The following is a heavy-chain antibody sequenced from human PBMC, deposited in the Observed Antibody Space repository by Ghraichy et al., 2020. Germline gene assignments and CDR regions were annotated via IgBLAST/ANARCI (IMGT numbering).Heavy chain of an antibody. V-gene: IGHV3-30*18. CDR2: ISYHGSDK. CDR3: PKDLYSSSRYGGLFDY. CDR1: GFTFSSYG. D-gene: IGHD6-13*01. Sequence: GESLNISCAASGFTFSSYGLHWVRQAPGKGLEWVAAISYHGSDKHYADSVKGRFTISRDNSKNTLYLEMNSLRAEDTAVYYCPKDLYSSSRYGGLFDYWGQGTLVTVSS. J-gene: IGHJ4*02.